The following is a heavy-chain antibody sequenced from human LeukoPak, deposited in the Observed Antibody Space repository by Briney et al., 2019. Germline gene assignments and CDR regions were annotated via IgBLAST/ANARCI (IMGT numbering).Heavy chain of an antibody. CDR1: GFTFSSYW. J-gene: IGHJ3*02. CDR3: ARYGSGKEDDAFDI. D-gene: IGHD6-19*01. CDR2: IKQDGSEK. Sequence: GGSLRLSCAASGFTFSSYWMSWVRQAPGKVLEWVANIKQDGSEKSYVDSVKGRFTISRDNAKNSLYLQMNSLRAEDTAVYYCARYGSGKEDDAFDIWGQGTMVTVSS. V-gene: IGHV3-7*01.